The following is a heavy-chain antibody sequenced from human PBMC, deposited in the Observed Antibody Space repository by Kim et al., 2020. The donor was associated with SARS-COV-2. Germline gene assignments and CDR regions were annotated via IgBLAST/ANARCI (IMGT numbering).Heavy chain of an antibody. Sequence: SETLSLTCTVSGGAMYIYYWSWFRQPPGKGLEWLGYMYNNKVAKYNPSLRSRVTISVDTNQFSLRMTSVTAADTALYYCARGRSAQDMDVWGEGTMVTVPS. CDR3: ARGRSAQDMDV. V-gene: IGHV4-59*08. D-gene: IGHD3-10*01. CDR1: GGAMYIYY. CDR2: MYNNKVA. J-gene: IGHJ6*03.